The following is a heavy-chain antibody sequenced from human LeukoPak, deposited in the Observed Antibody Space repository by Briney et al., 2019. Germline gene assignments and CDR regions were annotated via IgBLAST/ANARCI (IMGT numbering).Heavy chain of an antibody. CDR1: GGSFSGYY. J-gene: IGHJ5*02. CDR3: ARQLYDYSSGWHRWFDP. D-gene: IGHD6-19*01. V-gene: IGHV4-59*01. Sequence: PSETLSLTCAVYGGSFSGYYWSWIRQPPGKGLEWIGYISYSGTTKYNPSLESRVTTSVDTSKNQLSMNLRFVTAADTAVYYCARQLYDYSSGWHRWFDPWGQGTQVTDSS. CDR2: ISYSGTT.